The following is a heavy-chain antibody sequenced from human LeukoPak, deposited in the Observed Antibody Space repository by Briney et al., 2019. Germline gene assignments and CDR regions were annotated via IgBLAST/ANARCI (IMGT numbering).Heavy chain of an antibody. CDR2: ISVYNGNT. J-gene: IGHJ5*02. CDR3: ARTTVTTGGGWFDP. D-gene: IGHD4-17*01. CDR1: GCTFTSYG. V-gene: IGHV1-18*01. Sequence: ASVKVSCKASGCTFTSYGISWVRQAPGQGLEWMGWISVYNGNTNYAQKLQGRVTMTTDTSTSTAYMELRSLRSDDTAVYYCARTTVTTGGGWFDPWGQGTLVTVSS.